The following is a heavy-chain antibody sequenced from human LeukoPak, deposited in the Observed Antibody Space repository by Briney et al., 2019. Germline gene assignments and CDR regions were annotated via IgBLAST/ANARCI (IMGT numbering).Heavy chain of an antibody. CDR1: GFAVSRYA. CDR2: ITNNNGKT. D-gene: IGHD6-19*01. V-gene: IGHV3-23*01. J-gene: IGHJ4*02. Sequence: PGGSLRLSCAVPGFAVSRYAMSWVRQVPGKGLEWLASITNNNGKTYYAYSVKGRFTISRDESENTVYLQMNSLRSEDTAIYYCAKDHPSSGWPTFEYWGQGTLVTVSP. CDR3: AKDHPSSGWPTFEY.